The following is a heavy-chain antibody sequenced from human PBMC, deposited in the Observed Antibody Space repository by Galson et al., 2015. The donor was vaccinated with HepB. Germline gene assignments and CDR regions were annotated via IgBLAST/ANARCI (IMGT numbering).Heavy chain of an antibody. D-gene: IGHD3-9*01. CDR3: ARSQTLTPDAFDI. V-gene: IGHV1-69*13. J-gene: IGHJ3*02. CDR2: IIPIFGTA. CDR1: GGTFSSYA. Sequence: SVKVSCKASGGTFSSYAISWVRQAPGQGLEWMGGIIPIFGTANYAQKFQGRVTITADESTSTAYMELSSLRSEDTAVYYCARSQTLTPDAFDIWGQGTMVTVSS.